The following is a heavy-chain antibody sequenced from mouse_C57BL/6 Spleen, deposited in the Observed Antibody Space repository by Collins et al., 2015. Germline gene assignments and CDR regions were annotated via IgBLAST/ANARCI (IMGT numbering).Heavy chain of an antibody. J-gene: IGHJ3*01. Sequence: DVQLQESGPGLVKPSQSLSLTCTVTGYSITSDYAWNWIRQFPGNKLEWMGYINYSGSTSYNPSLKSRISITRDTSKSQFFLQLNSVTTEDTATYYCARSPIYYGNPWFAYWGQGTLVTVSA. V-gene: IGHV3-2*02. D-gene: IGHD2-1*01. CDR3: ARSPIYYGNPWFAY. CDR2: INYSGST. CDR1: GYSITSDYA.